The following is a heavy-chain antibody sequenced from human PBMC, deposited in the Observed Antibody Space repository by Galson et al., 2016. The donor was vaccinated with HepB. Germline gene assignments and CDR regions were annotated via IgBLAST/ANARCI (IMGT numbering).Heavy chain of an antibody. V-gene: IGHV3-23*01. D-gene: IGHD6-6*01. Sequence: SLSLSCAASGFTFSDSTMTWVRQAPGKGLDWVSPITCSGFSSYYADSVKGRFTISRDNSKNNVYLQMNSLRADDTAVYYCAKDGWTAGRPFDSWGQGTLVTVSS. J-gene: IGHJ4*02. CDR2: ITCSGFSS. CDR3: AKDGWTAGRPFDS. CDR1: GFTFSDST.